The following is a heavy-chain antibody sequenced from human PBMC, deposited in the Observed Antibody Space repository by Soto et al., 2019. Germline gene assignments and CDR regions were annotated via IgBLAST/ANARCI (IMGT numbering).Heavy chain of an antibody. CDR2: IKSRNDGVTT. D-gene: IGHD6-19*01. V-gene: IGHV3-15*07. J-gene: IGHJ4*02. CDR1: GFSFSNAW. Sequence: GGSLRLSCAASGFSFSNAWMSWVRQTPGKGLEWVGRIKSRNDGVTTDYAAPVKGRFTVSRDDSQNTLYLQMNSLKTEDTAVYYCTTGAPEAGFLFDYWGQGTLVTVSS. CDR3: TTGAPEAGFLFDY.